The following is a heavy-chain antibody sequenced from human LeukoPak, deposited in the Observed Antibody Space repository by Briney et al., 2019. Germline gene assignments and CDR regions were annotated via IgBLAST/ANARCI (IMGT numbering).Heavy chain of an antibody. CDR3: AKEGIFGVVIIPLLFDY. V-gene: IGHV3-23*01. CDR1: GFTFSTYA. Sequence: GGSLRLSCAASGFTFSTYAMSWVRQAPGKGLEWVSAISGSGGSTYYADSVKGRFTISRDNSKNTLYLQMNSLRAEDTAVYYCAKEGIFGVVIIPLLFDYWGQGTLVTVSS. J-gene: IGHJ4*02. CDR2: ISGSGGST. D-gene: IGHD3-3*01.